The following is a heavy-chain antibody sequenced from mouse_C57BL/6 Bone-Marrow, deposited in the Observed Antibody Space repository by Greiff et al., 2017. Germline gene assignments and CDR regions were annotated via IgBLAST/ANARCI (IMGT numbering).Heavy chain of an antibody. CDR3: AREGYGYYDSYWYFDV. CDR2: ISYSGST. D-gene: IGHD2-3*01. Sequence: EVKLVESGPGLAKPSQTLSLTCSVTGYSITSDYWNWIRKFPGNKLEYMGYISYSGSTYYNPSLKSRISITRDTSKNQYYLQLNSVTTEDTATYXCAREGYGYYDSYWYFDVWGTGTTVTVSS. CDR1: GYSITSDY. J-gene: IGHJ1*03. V-gene: IGHV3-8*01.